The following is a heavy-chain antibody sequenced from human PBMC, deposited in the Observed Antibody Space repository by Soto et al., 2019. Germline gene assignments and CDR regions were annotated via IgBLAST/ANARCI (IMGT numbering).Heavy chain of an antibody. V-gene: IGHV4-31*03. CDR2: IYYSGST. J-gene: IGHJ4*02. CDR1: GGSISSGGYC. Sequence: SETLSLTCTVSGGSISSGGYCWSWIRQHPGKGREGIGYIYYSGSTYYNPSLNSRVTISVDTSKNQFSLKLSSVTAADTAVYYCARNNSKGLPKYYFDYWGQGTLVTVSS. D-gene: IGHD1-1*01. CDR3: ARNNSKGLPKYYFDY.